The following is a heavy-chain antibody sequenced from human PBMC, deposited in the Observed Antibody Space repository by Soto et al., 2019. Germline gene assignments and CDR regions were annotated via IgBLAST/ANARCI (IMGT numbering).Heavy chain of an antibody. D-gene: IGHD1-26*01. CDR1: GFSLSTSGVG. V-gene: IGHV2-5*02. CDR3: PPYFSGVPDY. CDR2: IYWDDDK. Sequence: QITLKESGPTLVKPTQTLTLTCTFSGFSLSTSGVGVGWIRQPPGKALEWLALIYWDDDKRYNPSLKSRLTITKATSKIHLVLTLTTMAPVATATYYCPPYFSGVPDYWGQGTLVTVSS. J-gene: IGHJ4*02.